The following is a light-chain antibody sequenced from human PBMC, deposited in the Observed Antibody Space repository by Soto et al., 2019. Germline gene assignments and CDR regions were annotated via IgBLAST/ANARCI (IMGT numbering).Light chain of an antibody. J-gene: IGLJ1*01. Sequence: QSALTQPASVSGSPGQSITISCTGTSSDVGGYNYVSWYQQHPGKAPKLMIYDVSNRPSGVSNRFSGSKSGNTASLTISGVQAWDEADYYCSSYTSSSTLLYVFGTGTKLTVL. CDR1: SSDVGGYNY. CDR2: DVS. CDR3: SSYTSSSTLLYV. V-gene: IGLV2-14*01.